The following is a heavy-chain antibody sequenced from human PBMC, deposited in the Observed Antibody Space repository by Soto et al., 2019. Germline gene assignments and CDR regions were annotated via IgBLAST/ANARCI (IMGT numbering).Heavy chain of an antibody. CDR1: GFTFSSYG. D-gene: IGHD6-6*01. CDR2: ISYDGSNK. V-gene: IGHV3-30*18. J-gene: IGHJ3*02. CDR3: AKEEAEYDAFDI. Sequence: VQLVESGGGVVQPGRSLRLSCAASGFTFSSYGMHWVRQAPGKGLEWVAVISYDGSNKYYADSVKGRFTISRDNSKNTLYLQMNSLRAEDTAVYYCAKEEAEYDAFDIWGQGTMVTVSS.